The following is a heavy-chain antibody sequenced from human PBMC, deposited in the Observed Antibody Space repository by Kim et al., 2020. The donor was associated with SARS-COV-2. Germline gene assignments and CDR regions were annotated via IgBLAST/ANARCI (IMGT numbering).Heavy chain of an antibody. V-gene: IGHV4-39*01. CDR1: GGSISSNSYY. J-gene: IGHJ3*01. D-gene: IGHD2-2*01. Sequence: SETLSLTCTVSGGSISSNSYYWGWIRQPPGKGLEWIGSIYYSGSTYYNPNLKSRVTISVYTSKNQFSLKLSTVTAAATAVYYGARLVRRYRLLSSGCAFDLWGQGTMVTVSS. CDR3: ARLVRRYRLLSSGCAFDL. CDR2: IYYSGST.